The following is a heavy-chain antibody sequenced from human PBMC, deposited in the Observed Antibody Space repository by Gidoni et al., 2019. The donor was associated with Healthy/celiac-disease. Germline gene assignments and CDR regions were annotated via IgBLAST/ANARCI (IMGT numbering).Heavy chain of an antibody. V-gene: IGHV3-30-3*01. CDR3: ATYSSSWGEAGY. Sequence: QVQLVESGGGVVQPGRSLRLSCAASGFTFSSYATHWVRQAPGKGLEWVAVISYDGSNKYYADSVKGRFTISRDNSKNTLYLQMNSLRAEDTAVYYCATYSSSWGEAGYWGQGTLVTVSS. J-gene: IGHJ4*02. CDR2: ISYDGSNK. CDR1: GFTFSSYA. D-gene: IGHD6-13*01.